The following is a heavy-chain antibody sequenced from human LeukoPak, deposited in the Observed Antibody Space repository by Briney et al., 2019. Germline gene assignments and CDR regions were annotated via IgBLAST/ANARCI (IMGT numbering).Heavy chain of an antibody. CDR1: GESFSGYY. CDR2: INHRGST. CDR3: ARGARGPGVVGDY. D-gene: IGHD2-8*02. V-gene: IGHV4-34*01. J-gene: IGHJ4*02. Sequence: PSETLSLTCAVYGESFSGYYWSWIRQPPGKGLEWIGEINHRGSTNYTPSLKSRVTISVDTSKSQFSLKLTSVTAADTAVYYCARGARGPGVVGDYWTRESWSPSPQ.